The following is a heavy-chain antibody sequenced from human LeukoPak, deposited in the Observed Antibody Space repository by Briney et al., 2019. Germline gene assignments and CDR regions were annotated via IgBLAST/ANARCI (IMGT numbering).Heavy chain of an antibody. CDR1: GFTFSSYW. CDR2: IKQDGSEK. V-gene: IGHV3-7*01. D-gene: IGHD6-13*01. J-gene: IGHJ6*03. CDR3: ASSSSWSLAYYYYMDV. Sequence: GGSLRLSCAASGFTFSSYWMSWVRQAPGKGLEWVANIKQDGSEKYYVDSVKGRFTISRDNAKNSLYLQMNSLRAEDTAVYYCASSSSWSLAYYYYMDVWGKGTTVTVSS.